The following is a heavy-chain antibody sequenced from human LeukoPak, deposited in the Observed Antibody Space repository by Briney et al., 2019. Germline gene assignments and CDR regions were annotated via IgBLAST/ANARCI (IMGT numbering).Heavy chain of an antibody. CDR1: GYSFTNYW. Sequence: GESLKISCKGSGYSFTNYWIGWVRQMPGKGLEWMGITYPGHSDTRYSPSFQGQVTISADESITTAYLQWSSLKASDTAMYYCARPQTYYYDSSGYYFDYWGQGTLVTVSS. CDR3: ARPQTYYYDSSGYYFDY. J-gene: IGHJ4*02. CDR2: TYPGHSDT. D-gene: IGHD3-22*01. V-gene: IGHV5-51*01.